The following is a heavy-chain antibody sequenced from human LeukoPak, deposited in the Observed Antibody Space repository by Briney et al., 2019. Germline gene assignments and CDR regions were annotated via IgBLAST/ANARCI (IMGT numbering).Heavy chain of an antibody. J-gene: IGHJ4*02. CDR3: AGQWELRGKFDY. V-gene: IGHV4-39*01. CDR1: GGSISSSSYY. D-gene: IGHD1-26*01. CDR2: IYYSGST. Sequence: PSETLSLTCTVSGGSISSSSYYWGWLRQPPGKGLEWIGSIYYSGSTYHNPSLKSRVTISVDTSKNQFSLKLSSVTAADTAVYYCAGQWELRGKFDYWGQGTLVTVSS.